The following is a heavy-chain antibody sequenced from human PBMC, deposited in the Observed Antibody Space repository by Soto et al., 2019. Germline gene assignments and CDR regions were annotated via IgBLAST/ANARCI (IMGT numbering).Heavy chain of an antibody. Sequence: GGSLSLSCAACGFTFSDHYMDWVRQAPGKGLEWVGRIRNRPNSYTTQYAASVKGRFAVLRDDSENLVYLQMNDLKTEDTAVYYCVRDSGRGFYFEYWGQGAQVTVS. J-gene: IGHJ4*02. CDR2: IRNRPNSYTT. D-gene: IGHD3-10*01. CDR1: GFTFSDHY. V-gene: IGHV3-72*01. CDR3: VRDSGRGFYFEY.